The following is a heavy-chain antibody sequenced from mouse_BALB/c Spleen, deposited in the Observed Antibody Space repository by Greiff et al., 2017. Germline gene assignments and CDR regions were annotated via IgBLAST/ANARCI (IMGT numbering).Heavy chain of an antibody. D-gene: IGHD2-3*01. V-gene: IGHV1S137*01. J-gene: IGHJ2*01. CDR2: ISTYYGDA. Sequence: QVHVKQSGAELVRPGVSVKISCKGSGYTFTDYAMHWVKQSHAKSLEWIGVISTYYGDASYNQKFKGKATMTVDKSSSTAYMELARLTSEDSAIYYCARGEDDGFPFDYWGQGTTLTVSS. CDR3: ARGEDDGFPFDY. CDR1: GYTFTDYA.